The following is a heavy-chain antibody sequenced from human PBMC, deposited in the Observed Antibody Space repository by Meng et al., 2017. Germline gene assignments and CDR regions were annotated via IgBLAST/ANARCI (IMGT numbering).Heavy chain of an antibody. D-gene: IGHD3-10*01. CDR2: ISYDGSNQ. V-gene: IGHV3-30*04. Sequence: QFERVADGGGLVRPGRALSLSVEYPGFTFCREAIHWVRQAPGKGLEWVAVISYDGSNQYYADSVKGRFTISIDNSKNTLYLQMHSLRAEDTAVYYCARSFTMDLGLDYWGQGTLVTVSS. CDR3: ARSFTMDLGLDY. J-gene: IGHJ4*02. CDR1: GFTFCREA.